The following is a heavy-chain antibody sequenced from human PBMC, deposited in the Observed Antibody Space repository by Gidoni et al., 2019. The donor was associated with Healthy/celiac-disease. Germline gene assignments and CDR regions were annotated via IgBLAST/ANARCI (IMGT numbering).Heavy chain of an antibody. V-gene: IGHV4-34*01. Sequence: QVQLQQWGAGLLKPSETLSLTCAVYGGSFRGYYWSWIRQPPGKGLEWIGEINHSGSTNYNPSLKSRVTISVDTSKNQFSLKLSSVTAADTAVYYCARSYSSGWYGVRYWGQGTLVTVSS. CDR3: ARSYSSGWYGVRY. J-gene: IGHJ4*02. CDR2: INHSGST. CDR1: GGSFRGYY. D-gene: IGHD6-19*01.